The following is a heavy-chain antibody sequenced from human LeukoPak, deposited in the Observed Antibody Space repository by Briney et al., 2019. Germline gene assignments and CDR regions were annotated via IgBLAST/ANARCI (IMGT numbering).Heavy chain of an antibody. CDR2: VNSDGSST. Sequence: GGSLRLSCAASGFTFSSYWMSWVRQAPGKGLVWVSRVNSDGSSTTYADSVKGRFTISRDNAKNTLYLQMNSLRAEDTAVYYCARGRYYGMDVWGQGTTVTVSS. CDR1: GFTFSSYW. J-gene: IGHJ6*02. V-gene: IGHV3-74*01. CDR3: ARGRYYGMDV.